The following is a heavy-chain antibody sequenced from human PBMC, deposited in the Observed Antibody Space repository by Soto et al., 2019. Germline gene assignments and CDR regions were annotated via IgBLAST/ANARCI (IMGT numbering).Heavy chain of an antibody. V-gene: IGHV3-7*01. CDR1: GFTFSSYW. D-gene: IGHD6-19*01. J-gene: IGHJ4*02. CDR2: IKQDGSEK. CDR3: ARTIAVAGPYYFDY. Sequence: EVQLVESGGGLVQPGGSLRLSCAASGFTFSSYWMSWVRQAPGKGLEWVANIKQDGSEKYYVDSVKGRFTISRDNAKNSRYLQMNSLRAEDTAVYYCARTIAVAGPYYFDYWGQGTLVTVSS.